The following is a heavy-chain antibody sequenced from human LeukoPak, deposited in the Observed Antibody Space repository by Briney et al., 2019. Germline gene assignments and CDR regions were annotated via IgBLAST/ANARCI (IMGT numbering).Heavy chain of an antibody. CDR2: ISAYNGNT. Sequence: ASVKVFCKASGYTFTSYGISWVRQAPGQGLEWMGWISAYNGNTNYAQKLQGRVTMTTDTSTSTAYMELRSLRSDDTAVYYCARDGDYYGSGSYYYGFDYWGQGTLVTVSS. D-gene: IGHD3-10*01. CDR3: ARDGDYYGSGSYYYGFDY. J-gene: IGHJ4*02. CDR1: GYTFTSYG. V-gene: IGHV1-18*01.